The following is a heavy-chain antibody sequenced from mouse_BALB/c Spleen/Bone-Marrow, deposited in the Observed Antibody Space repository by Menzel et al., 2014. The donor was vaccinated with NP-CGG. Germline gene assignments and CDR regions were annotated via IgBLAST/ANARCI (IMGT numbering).Heavy chain of an antibody. Sequence: QVQLQQSGPELVKPGASVKISCKASGYAFSSSWMNWVKQRPGQGLEWIGRIYPGDGDINYNGKFKGKATLTADKSSSTAYMQLSSLTSVDSAVYFCARDYYGSSLDYWGQGTTLTVSS. V-gene: IGHV1-82*01. CDR2: IYPGDGDI. CDR1: GYAFSSSW. CDR3: ARDYYGSSLDY. J-gene: IGHJ2*01. D-gene: IGHD1-1*01.